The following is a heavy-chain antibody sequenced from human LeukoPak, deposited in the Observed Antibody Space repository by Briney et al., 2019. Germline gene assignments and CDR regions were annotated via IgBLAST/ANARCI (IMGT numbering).Heavy chain of an antibody. CDR2: IYYSGST. D-gene: IGHD3/OR15-3a*01. Sequence: PSETLSLTCTVSGGSISSYYRSWIRQPPGKGLEWIGYIYYSGSTNYNPSLKSRVTISVDTSKNQFSLKLSSVTAADTAVYYCARGRPRTWPCDYWGQGTLVTVSS. V-gene: IGHV4-59*01. J-gene: IGHJ4*02. CDR3: ARGRPRTWPCDY. CDR1: GGSISSYY.